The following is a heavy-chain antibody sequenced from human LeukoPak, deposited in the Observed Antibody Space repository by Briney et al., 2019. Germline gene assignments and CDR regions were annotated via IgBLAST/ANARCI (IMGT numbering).Heavy chain of an antibody. CDR2: ISSSGNYI. J-gene: IGHJ4*02. CDR1: GFTFSSYT. V-gene: IGHV3-21*01. CDR3: AREFVEMATTFDS. D-gene: IGHD5-24*01. Sequence: PGGSLRLSCAASGFTFSSYTMNWVRQAPGKGLEWVSSISSSGNYIYYADSVEGRFTISKDDAKNSLYLQMNSLRAEDTAVYYCAREFVEMATTFDSWGQGILVTVSS.